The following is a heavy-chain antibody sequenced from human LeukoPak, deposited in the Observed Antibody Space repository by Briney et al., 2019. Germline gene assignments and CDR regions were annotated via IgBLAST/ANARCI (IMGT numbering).Heavy chain of an antibody. CDR1: GFTFSSYS. D-gene: IGHD6-6*01. CDR3: ARDLGSSASY. CDR2: ISSAGGTI. V-gene: IGHV3-48*01. J-gene: IGHJ4*02. Sequence: GGSLRLSCAASGFTFSSYSMHWVRQAPGKGLEWVSYISSAGGTIFYADSVKGRFIISRDNAKNSLFLQMNSLRAEDTALYYCARDLGSSASYWSQGTLVSVSS.